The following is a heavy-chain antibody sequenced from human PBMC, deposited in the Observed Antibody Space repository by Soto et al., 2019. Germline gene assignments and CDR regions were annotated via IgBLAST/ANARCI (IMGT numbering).Heavy chain of an antibody. CDR3: ARAMELDN. CDR1: GYTFADYS. J-gene: IGHJ4*02. CDR2: LIPNSGGT. V-gene: IGHV1-2*02. D-gene: IGHD1-7*01. Sequence: ASVKVSCKTSGYTFADYSLHWVRQAPGQGLEWMGWLIPNSGGTSYAEAFQGRVTMTRDPSISTAYMELSSLRSDDTAVYYCARAMELDNWGQGTLVTVSS.